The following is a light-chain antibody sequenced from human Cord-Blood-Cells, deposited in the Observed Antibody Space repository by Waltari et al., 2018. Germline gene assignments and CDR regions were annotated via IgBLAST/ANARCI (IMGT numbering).Light chain of an antibody. CDR2: DAS. J-gene: IGKJ4*01. CDR3: QQFNSYPLT. CDR1: QGISSA. Sequence: AIQLTQSPSSLSASVGDRVTITCRASQGISSALAWYQQKPWKAPKLLIYDASRLESAVPSRFSGSGSGTDFTLTISSLQPEDFATYYCQQFNSYPLTFGGGTKVEIK. V-gene: IGKV1-13*02.